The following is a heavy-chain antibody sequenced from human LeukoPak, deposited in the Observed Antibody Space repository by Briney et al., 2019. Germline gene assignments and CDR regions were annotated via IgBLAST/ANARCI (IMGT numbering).Heavy chain of an antibody. Sequence: ASVKVSCKASGYTFTGYYMHWVRQAPGQGLEWMGWINPNRGGTNYAQKFQGRVAMTRDTSISTAYMELSRLRSDDTAVYYCARGGTRWLPDYWGQGTLVTVSS. J-gene: IGHJ4*02. CDR1: GYTFTGYY. CDR3: ARGGTRWLPDY. D-gene: IGHD1-7*01. CDR2: INPNRGGT. V-gene: IGHV1-2*02.